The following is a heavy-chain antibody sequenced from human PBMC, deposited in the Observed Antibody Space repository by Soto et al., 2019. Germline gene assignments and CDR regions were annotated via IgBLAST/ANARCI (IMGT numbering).Heavy chain of an antibody. CDR3: ARSGYSYGPNPLLY. CDR2: IYYSGST. V-gene: IGHV4-31*03. D-gene: IGHD5-18*01. J-gene: IGHJ4*02. CDR1: GGSISSGGYY. Sequence: QVQLQESGPGLVKPSQTLSLTCTVSGGSISSGGYYWSWIRQHPGKGLEWIGYIYYSGSTYYNPSLKSRVTISVDTSKNQFSPKLSSVTAADTAVDYCARSGYSYGPNPLLYWGQGTLVTVSS.